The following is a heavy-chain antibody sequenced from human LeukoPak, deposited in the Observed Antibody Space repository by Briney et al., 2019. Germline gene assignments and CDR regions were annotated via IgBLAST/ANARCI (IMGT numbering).Heavy chain of an antibody. CDR3: AKDVKPYYYDSSPEVYYFDY. Sequence: GSLRLSCVASGFTFSTYSMNWVRQAPGKGLEWVSYITSSSSAKYYADSVKGRFTISRDNSKNTLYLQMNSLRAEDTAVYYCAKDVKPYYYDSSPEVYYFDYWGQGTLVTVSS. CDR1: GFTFSTYS. V-gene: IGHV3-48*01. D-gene: IGHD3-22*01. J-gene: IGHJ4*02. CDR2: ITSSSSAK.